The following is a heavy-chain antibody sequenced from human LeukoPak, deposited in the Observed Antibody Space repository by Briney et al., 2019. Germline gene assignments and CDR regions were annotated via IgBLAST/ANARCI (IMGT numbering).Heavy chain of an antibody. CDR1: GGSISSGSYY. Sequence: SQTLSLTCTVSGGSISSGSYYWSWVRQPAGKGLEWIGRIYTSGSTNYNPSLKSRVTISVDTSKNQFSLKLSSVTAADTAVYYCAREGYGDPLDYWGQGTLVTVSS. V-gene: IGHV4-61*02. J-gene: IGHJ4*02. D-gene: IGHD4-17*01. CDR3: AREGYGDPLDY. CDR2: IYTSGST.